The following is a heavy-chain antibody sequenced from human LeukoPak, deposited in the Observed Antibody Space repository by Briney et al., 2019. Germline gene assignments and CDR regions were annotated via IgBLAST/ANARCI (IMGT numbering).Heavy chain of an antibody. CDR2: IYYSGST. CDR3: ARVRGSITMIVVAPYYYYYYMDV. Sequence: PSETLSLTCTVSGGSISSSSYYWGWIRQPPGKGLEWIGSIYYSGSTYYNPSLKSRVTISVDTSKNQFSLKLSSVTAADTAVYYCARVRGSITMIVVAPYYYYYYMDVWGKGTTVTVSS. J-gene: IGHJ6*03. V-gene: IGHV4-39*07. D-gene: IGHD3-22*01. CDR1: GGSISSSSYY.